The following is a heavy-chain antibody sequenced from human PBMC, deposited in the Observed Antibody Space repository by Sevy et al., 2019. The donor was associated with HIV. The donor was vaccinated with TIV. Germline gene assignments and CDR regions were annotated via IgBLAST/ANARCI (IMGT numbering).Heavy chain of an antibody. CDR2: IGSSGSSK. D-gene: IGHD6-19*01. Sequence: GGCLRLSCAASGFTFSDHYMSWIRQAPGKGLEWVSYIGSSGSSKNYADSVKGRFTISRDNAKNSLYLQMNSLRVEDTAVYYCAREAVGSDGMDVWGQGTTVTVSS. J-gene: IGHJ6*02. CDR1: GFTFSDHY. CDR3: AREAVGSDGMDV. V-gene: IGHV3-11*01.